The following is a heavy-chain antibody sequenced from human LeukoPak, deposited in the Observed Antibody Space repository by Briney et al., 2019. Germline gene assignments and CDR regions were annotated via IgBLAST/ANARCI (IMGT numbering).Heavy chain of an antibody. CDR1: GGSISSYY. CDR3: ARSPPTTVTTSRYGYFDL. CDR2: IYYSGST. Sequence: SETLSLTCTGSGGSISSYYWSWLRQPPGKGLQWFGHIYYSGSTHYNPSLNSRVTIAVDTCKDKFSLKLSSLTAADTAVYYCARSPPTTVTTSRYGYFDLWGRGTLVTVSS. J-gene: IGHJ2*01. D-gene: IGHD4-11*01. V-gene: IGHV4-59*01.